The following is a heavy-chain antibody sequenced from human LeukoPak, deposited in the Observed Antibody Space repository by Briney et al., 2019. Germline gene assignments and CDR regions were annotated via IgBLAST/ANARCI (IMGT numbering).Heavy chain of an antibody. J-gene: IGHJ5*02. D-gene: IGHD5-18*01. CDR2: INHSGST. Sequence: SETLSLTCAVYGGSFSGYYWSWIRQPPGKGLEWIGEINHSGSTNYNPSLKSRVTISVDTSKNQFSLKLSSVTAADTAVYYCAREMGSYGYWGWFDPWSQGTLVTVSS. CDR1: GGSFSGYY. V-gene: IGHV4-34*01. CDR3: AREMGSYGYWGWFDP.